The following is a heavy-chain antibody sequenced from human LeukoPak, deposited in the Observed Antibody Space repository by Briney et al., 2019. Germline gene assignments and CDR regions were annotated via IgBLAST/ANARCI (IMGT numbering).Heavy chain of an antibody. CDR2: IRGSGDTT. Sequence: TGGSLSLSCAASGFTFSSYGMSWVRQAPGKGLEWVSAIRGSGDTTYYADSVKGRFTISRDNSKNTMYLQMNSLRVEDTAIYYCAKRPGIAAAASQFDYWGQGNLFSVSS. CDR1: GFTFSSYG. V-gene: IGHV3-23*01. J-gene: IGHJ4*02. CDR3: AKRPGIAAAASQFDY. D-gene: IGHD6-13*01.